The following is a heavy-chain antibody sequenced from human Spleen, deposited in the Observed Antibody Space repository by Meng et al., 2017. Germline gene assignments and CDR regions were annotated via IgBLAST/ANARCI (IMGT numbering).Heavy chain of an antibody. CDR1: GYIFSNHA. D-gene: IGHD4-23*01. CDR2: INAGNGNT. V-gene: IGHV1-3*01. CDR3: ARGIWSLPKIAYYFDF. Sequence: VQLVQSGAEVKKPGASVKLSCKASGYIFSNHAIHWVRQAPGQRLEWMGWINAGNGNTKYSQKFQGRVTITRDTSATTAYMELSSLTSEDTAVYYCARGIWSLPKIAYYFDFWGQGTLVTVSS. J-gene: IGHJ4*02.